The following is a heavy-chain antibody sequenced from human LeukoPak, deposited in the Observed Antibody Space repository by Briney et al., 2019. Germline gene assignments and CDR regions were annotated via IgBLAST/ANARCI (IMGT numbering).Heavy chain of an antibody. J-gene: IGHJ4*02. CDR2: ISDDGRRK. D-gene: IGHD4-17*01. CDR3: AKRPSDYGDYVSYFDY. CDR1: GFSFISYG. Sequence: GGSLRLSCAASGFSFISYGMHWVRQAPGKGLEWVGVISDDGRRKDYADAVKGRLTITRDNSKDTLCLQMNSLRAEDAAVYYCAKRPSDYGDYVSYFDYWGQGTLVTVSS. V-gene: IGHV3-30*18.